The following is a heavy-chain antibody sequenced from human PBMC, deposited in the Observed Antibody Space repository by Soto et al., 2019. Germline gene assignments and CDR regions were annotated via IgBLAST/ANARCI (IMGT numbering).Heavy chain of an antibody. J-gene: IGHJ6*02. Sequence: SETLSLTCAVYGGSFSGYYWSWIRQPPWKGLEWMGEINHSGSTNYNPSLKSRVTISVDTSKNQFSLKLSSVTAADTAVYYCARGGLVITYYYYLGMDVWGQGTPVTV. CDR1: GGSFSGYY. D-gene: IGHD3-22*01. CDR2: INHSGST. V-gene: IGHV4-34*01. CDR3: ARGGLVITYYYYLGMDV.